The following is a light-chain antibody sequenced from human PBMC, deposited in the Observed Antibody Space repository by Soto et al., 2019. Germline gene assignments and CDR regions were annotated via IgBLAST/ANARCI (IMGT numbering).Light chain of an antibody. CDR1: QSLVYSDGNTY. J-gene: IGKJ2*01. CDR3: MQGTHWYT. CDR2: KVS. Sequence: DVVMTQSPLSLPVTLGQPASISCRSSQSLVYSDGNTYLNWIHQRPGQSPRRLIYKVSDRDSGVPDRFSGSVSGTDFTLKISRVEAEDVGVYYCMQGTHWYTFGQGTKLEIK. V-gene: IGKV2-30*01.